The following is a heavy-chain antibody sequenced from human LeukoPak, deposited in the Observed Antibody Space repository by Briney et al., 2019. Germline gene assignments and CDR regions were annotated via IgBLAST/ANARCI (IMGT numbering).Heavy chain of an antibody. CDR3: ARGGVDDISVAGGVDYGMDV. CDR2: INHSGST. J-gene: IGHJ6*02. V-gene: IGHV4-34*01. Sequence: SETLSLTCAAYGGSFSGYYWSWIRQPPGKGLEWIGEINHSGSTNYNPSLKSRVTISVDTSKNQFSLKLSSVTAADTAVYYCARGGVDDISVAGGVDYGMDVWGQGTTVTVSS. CDR1: GGSFSGYY. D-gene: IGHD3-9*01.